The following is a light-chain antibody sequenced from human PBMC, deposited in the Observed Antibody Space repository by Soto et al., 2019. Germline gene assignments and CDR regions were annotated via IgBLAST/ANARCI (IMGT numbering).Light chain of an antibody. Sequence: QSALTQPPSASGSPGQSVTISCTGTSSDIGGYNSVSWYQQHPGKAPRLMIYEVNKRPSGVPDRFSGSKSGYTASLTVSGLQTEDEADYYCASWDDSLSGPVFGGGTQLTVL. CDR1: SSDIGGYNS. V-gene: IGLV2-8*01. CDR2: EVN. CDR3: ASWDDSLSGPV. J-gene: IGLJ3*02.